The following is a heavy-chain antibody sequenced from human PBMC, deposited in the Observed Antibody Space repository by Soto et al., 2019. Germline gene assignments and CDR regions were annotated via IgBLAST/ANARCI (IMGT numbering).Heavy chain of an antibody. CDR2: ISGSGGST. V-gene: IGHV3-23*01. J-gene: IGHJ6*02. Sequence: GGSLRLSCAASGFTFRSYAMSWVRQAPGKGLEWVSAISGSGGSTHYADSVKGRFTISRDNSKNTLYLQMNSLRAEDSAVYYCVKGQLGTSYYAMDVWGQGTTVTVSS. CDR1: GFTFRSYA. D-gene: IGHD7-27*01. CDR3: VKGQLGTSYYAMDV.